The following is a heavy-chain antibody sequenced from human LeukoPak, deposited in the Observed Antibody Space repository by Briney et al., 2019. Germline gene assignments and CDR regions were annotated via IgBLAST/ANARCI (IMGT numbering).Heavy chain of an antibody. CDR3: ARERGYSSSWDSGDAFDI. CDR2: ISAYNGNT. J-gene: IGHJ3*02. Sequence: ASVKVSCKASGYTFTSYGITWVRQAPGQGLEWMGWISAYNGNTNYAQKLQGRVTMTTDTSTSTAYMELRSLRSDDAAVYYCARERGYSSSWDSGDAFDIWGQGTMVTVSS. D-gene: IGHD6-13*01. CDR1: GYTFTSYG. V-gene: IGHV1-18*01.